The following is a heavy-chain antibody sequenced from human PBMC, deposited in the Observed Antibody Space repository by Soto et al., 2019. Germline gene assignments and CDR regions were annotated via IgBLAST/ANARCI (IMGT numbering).Heavy chain of an antibody. D-gene: IGHD6-19*01. CDR3: AKGIAVAGKHYYYGMDV. Sequence: LSSAAYGVTFNSGSISRVRQDEGKGMEWVSAISGSGGSTYYADSVKGRFTISRDNSKNTLYLQMNSLRAEDTAVYYCAKGIAVAGKHYYYGMDVWGQGTTVTVSS. V-gene: IGHV3-23*01. J-gene: IGHJ6*02. CDR1: GVTFNSGS. CDR2: ISGSGGST.